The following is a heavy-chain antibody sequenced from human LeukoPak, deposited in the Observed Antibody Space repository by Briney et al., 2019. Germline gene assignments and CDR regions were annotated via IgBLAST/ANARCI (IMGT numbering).Heavy chain of an antibody. CDR1: GGSISSSGYY. CDR2: IYYSGST. D-gene: IGHD6-13*01. J-gene: IGHJ5*02. V-gene: IGHV4-39*01. Sequence: SSETLSLTCAVSGGSISSSGYYWGWIRQPPGQGLEWIGGIYYSGSTYYNPSLKSRVTISVDTSKNQFSLKLSSVTAADTAVYYCARHYAAAGTSGPFDPWGQGTLVTVSS. CDR3: ARHYAAAGTSGPFDP.